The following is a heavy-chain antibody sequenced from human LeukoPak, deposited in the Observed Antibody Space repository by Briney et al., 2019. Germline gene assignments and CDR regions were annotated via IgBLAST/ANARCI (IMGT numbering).Heavy chain of an antibody. J-gene: IGHJ6*02. CDR3: ARDLWDIVVVPAAMDGVYYYYGMDV. CDR1: GFTFSSYW. D-gene: IGHD2-2*01. Sequence: GGSLRLSCAASGFTFSSYWMHWVRQAPGKGLVWVSRINTDGTNTGYADSVKGRFTISRDNSKNTLYLQMNSLRAEDTAVYYCARDLWDIVVVPAAMDGVYYYYGMDVWGQGTTVTVSS. V-gene: IGHV3-74*01. CDR2: INTDGTNT.